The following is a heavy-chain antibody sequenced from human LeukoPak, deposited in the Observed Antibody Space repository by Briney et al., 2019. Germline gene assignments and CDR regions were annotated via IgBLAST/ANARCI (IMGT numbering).Heavy chain of an antibody. Sequence: ASVKISCKASTYIFNKYYIHWVRQAPGRGLEWMGIINPNSGRTSYAQKFQARVTMTRDMSTNTMYKELSRLNSEDTAVYYCAMGGEFRGSAFDIWGQGTTVIVSS. CDR1: TYIFNKYY. V-gene: IGHV1-46*02. J-gene: IGHJ3*02. D-gene: IGHD3-10*01. CDR3: AMGGEFRGSAFDI. CDR2: INPNSGRT.